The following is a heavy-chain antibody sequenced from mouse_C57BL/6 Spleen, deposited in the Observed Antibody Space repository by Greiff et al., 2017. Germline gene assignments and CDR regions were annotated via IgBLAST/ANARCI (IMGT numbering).Heavy chain of an antibody. CDR1: GYTFTDYY. CDR3: ARSGYYGSWGYFDV. Sequence: QVPLQQSGPELVKPGASVKISCKASGYTFTDYYINWVKQRPGQGLEWIGWIYPGSGTTKYNEKFTGKATLTVDTSSSTAYMQLSSLTSEVSAVYFCARSGYYGSWGYFDVWATGTTVTVSS. J-gene: IGHJ1*03. CDR2: IYPGSGTT. D-gene: IGHD1-1*01. V-gene: IGHV1-84*01.